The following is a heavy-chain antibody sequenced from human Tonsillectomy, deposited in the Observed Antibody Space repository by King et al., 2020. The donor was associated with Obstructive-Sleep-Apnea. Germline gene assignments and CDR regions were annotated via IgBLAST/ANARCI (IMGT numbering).Heavy chain of an antibody. CDR3: ATTFSRRPSLPLFYGMDV. V-gene: IGHV5-51*01. Sequence: QLVQSGAEVKKPGESLKISCQGSGYTFTNYWLGWVRQRPGKGLEWMGIIYPGDSDTRYSPSFQGQVTISADRSISTAYLQWSSLKDPDTPMYYCATTFSRRPSLPLFYGMDVWGQGTTVTVSS. CDR1: GYTFTNYW. D-gene: IGHD6-13*01. J-gene: IGHJ6*02. CDR2: IYPGDSDT.